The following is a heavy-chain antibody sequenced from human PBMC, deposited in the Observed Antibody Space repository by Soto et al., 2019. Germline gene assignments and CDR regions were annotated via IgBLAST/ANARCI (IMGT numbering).Heavy chain of an antibody. D-gene: IGHD6-13*01. J-gene: IGHJ6*02. CDR2: IIPIFGTA. Sequence: QVQLVQSGAEVKKPGSSVKVSCKASGGTFSSFVISWVRLAPGQGLEWMGGIIPIFGTANYPQKFQGRVTIPADESTGTAYLELSSMRSEDTAVYYCARSSTHIVAAGYYYSAMDVWGQGTTVIVSS. CDR1: GGTFSSFV. CDR3: ARSSTHIVAAGYYYSAMDV. V-gene: IGHV1-69*12.